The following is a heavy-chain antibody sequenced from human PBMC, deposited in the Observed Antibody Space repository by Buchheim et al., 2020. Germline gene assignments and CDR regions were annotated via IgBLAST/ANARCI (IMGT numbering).Heavy chain of an antibody. Sequence: EVQLVESGGGLVQPGGSLRLSCAASGFTFSSYEMNWVRQAPGKGLEWVSYISSSGSTIYYADSVKGRFTISRDNAKNSLYLQMNSLRAEDTAVYYCASGALQQPELHWFDPWGQGTL. D-gene: IGHD6-13*01. CDR3: ASGALQQPELHWFDP. CDR1: GFTFSSYE. V-gene: IGHV3-48*03. J-gene: IGHJ5*02. CDR2: ISSSGSTI.